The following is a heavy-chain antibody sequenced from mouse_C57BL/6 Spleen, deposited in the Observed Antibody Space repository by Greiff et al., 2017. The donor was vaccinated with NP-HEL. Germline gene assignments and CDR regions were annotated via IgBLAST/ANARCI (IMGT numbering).Heavy chain of an antibody. D-gene: IGHD2-10*02. CDR2: IDPSDSYT. CDR1: GYTFTSYW. Sequence: VQLQQPGAELVRPGTSVKLSCKASGYTFTSYWMHWVKQRPGQGLEWIGVIDPSDSYTNYNQKFKGKATLTVDTSSSTAYMQLSSLTSEDSAVYYCARKYDNAYYFDDWGQGTTLTVSS. V-gene: IGHV1-59*01. J-gene: IGHJ2*01. CDR3: ARKYDNAYYFDD.